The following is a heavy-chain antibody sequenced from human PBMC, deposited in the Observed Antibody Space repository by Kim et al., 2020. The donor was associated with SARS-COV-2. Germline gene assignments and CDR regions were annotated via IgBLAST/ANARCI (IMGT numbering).Heavy chain of an antibody. V-gene: IGHV3-30*18. D-gene: IGHD1-1*01. J-gene: IGHJ4*02. CDR3: AKGQGTWAFDS. CDR1: GYAPRTFG. Sequence: GGSLRLSCAGSGYAPRTFGMHWVRQAPGKGLEWVAGISIDGNGKFYATSVRGRFTISGDNSKNTLFLQMTSLGAEDTAVYYCAKGQGTWAFDSWGQGTPV. CDR2: ISIDGNGK.